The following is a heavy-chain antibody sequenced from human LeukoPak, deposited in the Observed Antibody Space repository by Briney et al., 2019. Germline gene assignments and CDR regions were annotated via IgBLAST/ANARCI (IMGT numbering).Heavy chain of an antibody. Sequence: PGGSLRLSCAACGFTFSSYWMQWVRQATGKGQVWVSRVNNDGSTTNYPDSVKGRFTISRDNTKNTLYLQMNSLRAEDTAVYFCLAAAGTIGRGQGTLVTVSS. CDR3: LAAAGTIG. J-gene: IGHJ4*02. V-gene: IGHV3-74*01. CDR2: VNNDGSTT. D-gene: IGHD6-13*01. CDR1: GFTFSSYW.